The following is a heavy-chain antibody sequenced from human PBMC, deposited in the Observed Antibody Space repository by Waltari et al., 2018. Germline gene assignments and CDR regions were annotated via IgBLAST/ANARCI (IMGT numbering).Heavy chain of an antibody. CDR3: ARDSSILDY. Sequence: EVQLVESGGGLVKPGGSLRLSCAASGFTFSSHSMNWVRQAPGKGLGGVSSISSSRHYIYYADSVKGRFTISRDNAKNSLYLQMNSLRADDTAVYYCARDSSILDYWGQGTLVTVSS. J-gene: IGHJ4*02. V-gene: IGHV3-21*01. D-gene: IGHD3-3*02. CDR1: GFTFSSHS. CDR2: ISSSRHYI.